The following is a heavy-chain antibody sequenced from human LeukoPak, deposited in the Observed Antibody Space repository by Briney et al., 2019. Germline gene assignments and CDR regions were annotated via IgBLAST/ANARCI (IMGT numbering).Heavy chain of an antibody. CDR1: GFTVSSNY. CDR3: VTEVVVPGVGAIDV. D-gene: IGHD2-15*01. J-gene: IGHJ3*01. V-gene: IGHV3-53*01. CDR2: LYSDGRT. Sequence: GGSLRLSCAASGFTVSSNYMSWVRQAPGKGLEWVSVLYSDGRTYYADSVRGRFTISRDNSKNTLHLQTNSLRAEDTAVYYCVTEVVVPGVGAIDVWGQGTMVTVSS.